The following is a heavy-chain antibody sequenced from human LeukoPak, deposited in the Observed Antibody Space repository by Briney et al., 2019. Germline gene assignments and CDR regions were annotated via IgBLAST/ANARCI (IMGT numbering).Heavy chain of an antibody. J-gene: IGHJ4*02. V-gene: IGHV4-59*12. CDR2: IYYSGST. Sequence: PSETLSLTCTVSGGSISSYYWSWIRQPPGKGLEWIGYIYYSGSTNYNPSLKSRLTISVDTSKNQFSLKLSSVTAADTAVYYCAREDIVLMVYASPGGFDYWGQGTLVTVSS. CDR3: AREDIVLMVYASPGGFDY. CDR1: GGSISSYY. D-gene: IGHD2-8*01.